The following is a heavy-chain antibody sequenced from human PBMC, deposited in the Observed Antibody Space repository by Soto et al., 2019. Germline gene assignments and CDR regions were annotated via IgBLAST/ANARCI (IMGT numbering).Heavy chain of an antibody. CDR1: GYSFTSYW. CDR2: VFPGDSDT. D-gene: IGHD1-26*01. Sequence: GDSLKISCKGSGYSFTSYWIDWVRLVPGKGLEWMGIVFPGDSDTRYSPSLQGQVIISVDKSISTAYLQWTRLKASDTAIYYCAKSIEGGPMDVWGQGTTVTVSS. V-gene: IGHV5-51*01. CDR3: AKSIEGGPMDV. J-gene: IGHJ6*02.